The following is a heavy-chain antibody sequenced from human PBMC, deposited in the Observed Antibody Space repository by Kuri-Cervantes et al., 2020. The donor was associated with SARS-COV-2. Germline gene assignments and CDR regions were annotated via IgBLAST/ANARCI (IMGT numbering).Heavy chain of an antibody. Sequence: ASVKVSCKASGYTFTSYGISWVRQAPGQGLEWMGWISAYNGNTNYAQKLQGRVTMTTDTSTSTAYMELRSLRSDDTAVYYCARGGYFDWLANLYYSYMDVWGKGTTVTVSS. J-gene: IGHJ6*03. CDR3: ARGGYFDWLANLYYSYMDV. CDR2: ISAYNGNT. CDR1: GYTFTSYG. D-gene: IGHD3-9*01. V-gene: IGHV1-18*01.